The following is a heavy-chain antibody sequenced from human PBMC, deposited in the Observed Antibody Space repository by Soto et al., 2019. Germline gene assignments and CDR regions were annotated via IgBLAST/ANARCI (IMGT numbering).Heavy chain of an antibody. J-gene: IGHJ4*02. CDR3: ARDPQLDY. D-gene: IGHD2-2*01. Sequence: SVKFSCQSSGGTFSSYAISWVRQAPGQGLEWMGGIIPICGTANYAQKLQGRVTITAAESTSTAYMELSSLRSEDMAVDYWARDPQLDYWGQGTVVTVSS. CDR1: GGTFSSYA. V-gene: IGHV1-69*01. CDR2: IIPICGTA.